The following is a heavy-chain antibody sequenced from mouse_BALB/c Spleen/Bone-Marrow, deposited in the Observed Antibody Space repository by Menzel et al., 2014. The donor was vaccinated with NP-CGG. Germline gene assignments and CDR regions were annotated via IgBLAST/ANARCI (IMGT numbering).Heavy chain of an antibody. J-gene: IGHJ2*01. Sequence: VQLQQSGAELVKPGASVKLSCKASGYTFTSYWMYWVKQRPGQGLEWIGEINPSNGRTDYNEKFKTKATLTVDSSSSTAYMQLSSLTSEDSAVYYCTSPQLGRDYWGQGTTLIVSS. CDR2: INPSNGRT. V-gene: IGHV1S81*02. D-gene: IGHD4-1*02. CDR1: GYTFTSYW. CDR3: TSPQLGRDY.